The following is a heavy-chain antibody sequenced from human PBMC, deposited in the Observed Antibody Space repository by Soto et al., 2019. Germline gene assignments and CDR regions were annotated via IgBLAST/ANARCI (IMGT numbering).Heavy chain of an antibody. D-gene: IGHD6-13*01. Sequence: QVQLVESGGGVVQPGRSLRLSCAASGFTFSSYGMHWVRQAPGKGLEWVAVISYDGSNKYYADSVKGRFTISRDNSKNTLYLQMNSLRAEDTAVYYCAKDLNGAAAAERYYYYGMDVW. CDR1: GFTFSSYG. CDR3: AKDLNGAAAAERYYYYGMDV. CDR2: ISYDGSNK. V-gene: IGHV3-30*18. J-gene: IGHJ6*01.